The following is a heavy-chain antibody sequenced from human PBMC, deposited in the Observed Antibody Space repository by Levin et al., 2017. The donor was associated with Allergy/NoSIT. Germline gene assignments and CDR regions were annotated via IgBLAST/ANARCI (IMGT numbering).Heavy chain of an antibody. D-gene: IGHD1-1*01. Sequence: GGSLRLSCQGSGYSFTSYWIGWVRQMPGKGLEWMGIIYPGDSDTRYSPSFQGQVTISPDKSTSTPYLQRSSLKASDTAIYYSGRRGTRDYYYYMDVCGKGAAVTVSS. V-gene: IGHV5-51*01. CDR2: IYPGDSDT. J-gene: IGHJ6*03. CDR1: GYSFTSYW. CDR3: GRRGTRDYYYYMDV.